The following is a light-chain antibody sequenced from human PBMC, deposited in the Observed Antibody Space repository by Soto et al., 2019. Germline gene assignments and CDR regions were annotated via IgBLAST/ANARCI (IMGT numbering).Light chain of an antibody. CDR2: QSY. CDR1: SSDVGKYNL. Sequence: QSALTQPASVSGTPGQTITISCTGTSSDVGKYNLISWYQQHPGTAPKVMILQSYERPSAVSNRFSGSKFGNSAALTMSGLQDEAEAEYYCCAYAATYTYVFGTGTKVTVL. V-gene: IGLV2-23*01. CDR3: CAYAATYTYV. J-gene: IGLJ1*01.